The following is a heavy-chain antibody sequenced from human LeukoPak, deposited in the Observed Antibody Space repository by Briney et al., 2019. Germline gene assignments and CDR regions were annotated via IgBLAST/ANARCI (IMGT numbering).Heavy chain of an antibody. V-gene: IGHV4-38-2*02. CDR2: IYHSGST. J-gene: IGHJ4*02. CDR3: ARDLASPSQL. Sequence: SETLSLTCTVSGYSISSGYYWGWIRQPPGKGLEWIGSIYHSGSTYYNPSLKSRVTISVDTSKNQFSLKLSSVTAADTAVYYCARDLASPSQLWGQGTLVTVSS. CDR1: GYSISSGYY. D-gene: IGHD1-26*01.